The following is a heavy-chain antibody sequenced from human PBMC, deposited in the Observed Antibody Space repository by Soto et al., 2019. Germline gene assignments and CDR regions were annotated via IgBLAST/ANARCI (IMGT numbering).Heavy chain of an antibody. D-gene: IGHD7-27*01. CDR3: ARVGWGYYYGMDV. CDR2: IAYDGSKK. J-gene: IGHJ6*02. V-gene: IGHV3-30-3*01. Sequence: QVQLVESGGGVVQPGRSLRLSCAASGFTFSSDVVHWVRQAPGKGLEWVAVIAYDGSKKYYADSVKGRFTISRDNAKNTLYLQMNSLRGEDTAVYYCARVGWGYYYGMDVWGQGTTVTVSS. CDR1: GFTFSSDV.